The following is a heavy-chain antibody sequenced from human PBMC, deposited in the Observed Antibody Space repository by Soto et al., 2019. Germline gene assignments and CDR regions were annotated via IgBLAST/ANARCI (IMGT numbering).Heavy chain of an antibody. Sequence: GGSLRLSCAASGFIFEDSTMHWVRQAPGKGPEWVSLITWDGGDTFYADSVKGRFTISRDNSKSSLFLQKNDMRSEATALYYCARAYGSRWDPFFYEWGLGSLGT. CDR2: ITWDGGDT. D-gene: IGHD6-13*01. V-gene: IGHV3-43*01. CDR1: GFIFEDST. CDR3: ARAYGSRWDPFFYE. J-gene: IGHJ4*01.